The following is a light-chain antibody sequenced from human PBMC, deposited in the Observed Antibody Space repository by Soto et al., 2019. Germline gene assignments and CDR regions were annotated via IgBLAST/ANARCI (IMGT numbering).Light chain of an antibody. V-gene: IGKV1-5*01. J-gene: IGKJ2*01. Sequence: DIQMTQSPSTLSASVGDRVTITCRASQSISSWLAWYQQKPGKAPKLLTYDASSLESGVPSRFSGSGSGTEFTLTISSLQPDDFATYYCQKYNSYSPYTFGQGTKLEIK. CDR1: QSISSW. CDR3: QKYNSYSPYT. CDR2: DAS.